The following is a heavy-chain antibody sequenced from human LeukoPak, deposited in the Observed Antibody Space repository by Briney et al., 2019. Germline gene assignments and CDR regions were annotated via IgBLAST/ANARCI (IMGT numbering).Heavy chain of an antibody. Sequence: GESLKISCKVSGYSFPSYWITWVRQVPGKGLEGRGRIAPSDSYTNYNPSFEGHVTMSVEKSITTVYLQWSSLKASDTAMYYCVRQPPGVYDTTQNWFDPWGQGTLVTVSS. CDR3: VRQPPGVYDTTQNWFDP. CDR2: IAPSDSYT. D-gene: IGHD3-22*01. V-gene: IGHV5-10-1*01. J-gene: IGHJ5*02. CDR1: GYSFPSYW.